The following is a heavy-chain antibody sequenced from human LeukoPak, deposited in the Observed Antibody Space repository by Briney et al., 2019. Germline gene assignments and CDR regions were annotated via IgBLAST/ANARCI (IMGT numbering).Heavy chain of an antibody. CDR3: ARRDSGTYAY. Sequence: PSETLSLTCTVSGGSISSYYWSWIRQPPGKGLEWIGYIYYSGSTNYNPSLKSRVTISVDRSKNQFSLKVSSVTAADTAVYYCARRDSGTYAYWGQGILVTVSS. J-gene: IGHJ4*02. V-gene: IGHV4-59*12. D-gene: IGHD3-10*01. CDR1: GGSISSYY. CDR2: IYYSGST.